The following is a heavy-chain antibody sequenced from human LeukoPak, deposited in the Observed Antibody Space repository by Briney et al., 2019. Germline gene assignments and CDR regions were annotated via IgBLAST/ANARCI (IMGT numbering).Heavy chain of an antibody. CDR1: GYTFTSYG. CDR2: ISAYNGNT. Sequence: ASVKVSCKASGYTFTSYGISWVRQAPGQGLEWMGWISAYNGNTNYAQKPQGRVTMTTDTSTSTAYMELRSLRSDDTAVYYCARDLYYPYYFDYWGQGTLVTVSS. CDR3: ARDLYYPYYFDY. D-gene: IGHD3-10*01. V-gene: IGHV1-18*01. J-gene: IGHJ4*02.